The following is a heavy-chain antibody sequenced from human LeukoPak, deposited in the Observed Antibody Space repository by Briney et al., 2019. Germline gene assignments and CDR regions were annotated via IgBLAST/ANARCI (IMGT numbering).Heavy chain of an antibody. CDR1: GFTFSRSA. CDR2: ISSSGNT. V-gene: IGHV3-23*01. J-gene: IGHJ4*02. CDR3: VKGRISEDGLDF. Sequence: GGSLRLSCATSGFTFSRSAMTWVRQTPGKGLDWVSSISSSGNTYYADSVKGRLTISRDNSKNMLYLQMNSLRAEDTAVYYCVKGRISEDGLDFWGQGTLVTVSS. D-gene: IGHD6-13*01.